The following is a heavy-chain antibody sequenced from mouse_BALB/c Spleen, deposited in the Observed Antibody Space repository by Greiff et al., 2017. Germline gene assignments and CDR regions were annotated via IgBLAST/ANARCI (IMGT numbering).Heavy chain of an antibody. Sequence: VQLQQSGPQLVRPGASVKISCKASGYSFTSYWMHWVKQRPGQGLEWIGMIDPSDSETRLNQKFKDKATLTVDKSSSTAYMQLSSPTSEDSAVYYCARSLLRYDVRAMDYWGQGTSVTVSS. J-gene: IGHJ4*01. CDR3: ARSLLRYDVRAMDY. CDR2: IDPSDSET. V-gene: IGHV1S127*01. CDR1: GYSFTSYW. D-gene: IGHD2-14*01.